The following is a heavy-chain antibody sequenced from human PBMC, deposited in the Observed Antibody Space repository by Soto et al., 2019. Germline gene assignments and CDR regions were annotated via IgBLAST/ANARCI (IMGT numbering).Heavy chain of an antibody. V-gene: IGHV1-18*01. CDR1: GYTFTSYA. D-gene: IGHD2-15*01. Sequence: QVQLVQSGAEVKKPGASVKVSCKASGYTFTSYAISWVRQAPGQGLEWMGWISAYNGNTNYAQKLQGRGTMTTDTSTTTPYLELRSLRSDVTAVYHCARSGPSVGYWGQGSQVIVTS. CDR3: ARSGPSVGY. CDR2: ISAYNGNT. J-gene: IGHJ4*02.